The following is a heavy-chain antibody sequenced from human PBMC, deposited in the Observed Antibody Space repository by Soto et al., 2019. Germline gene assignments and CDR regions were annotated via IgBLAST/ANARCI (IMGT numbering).Heavy chain of an antibody. V-gene: IGHV3-23*01. CDR3: AILPGIAAAGTNYYGMDV. D-gene: IGHD6-13*01. CDR2: FSASDGDP. Sequence: EVQLLESGGNLVQPGGSLRLSCVASGFTFSSYGMSWVRQTPEKGLEWVSGFSASDGDPYYADPVKGRFTISRDNSENTLYLQMNSLRAEDTAVYYCAILPGIAAAGTNYYGMDVWGQGTTVTVSS. J-gene: IGHJ6*02. CDR1: GFTFSSYG.